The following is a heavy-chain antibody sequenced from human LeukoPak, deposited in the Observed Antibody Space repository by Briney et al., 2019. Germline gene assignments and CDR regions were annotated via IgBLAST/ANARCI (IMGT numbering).Heavy chain of an antibody. CDR3: ARDRPPGYSSSWSHNGNWFDP. V-gene: IGHV1-69*13. CDR2: IIPIFGTA. D-gene: IGHD6-13*01. CDR1: GGTFSSYA. J-gene: IGHJ5*02. Sequence: ASVKVSCKASGGTFSSYAISRVRQAPGQGLEWMGGIIPIFGTANYAQKFQGRVTITADESTSTAYMELSSLRSEDTAVYYCARDRPPGYSSSWSHNGNWFDPWGQGTLVTVSS.